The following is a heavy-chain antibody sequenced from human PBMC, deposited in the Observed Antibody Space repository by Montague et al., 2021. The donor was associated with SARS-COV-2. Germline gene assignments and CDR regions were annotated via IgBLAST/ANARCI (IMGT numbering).Heavy chain of an antibody. CDR1: GFNFDSYA. CDR3: ARDRWSIVSAGYLDY. CDR2: VSFNEDNK. V-gene: IGHV3-30*04. J-gene: IGHJ4*02. D-gene: IGHD5/OR15-5a*01. Sequence: SRRLSCAASGFNFDSYAMHWVRQAPGKGLEWVASVSFNEDNKDYADSVKGRFTISRDSFRNMVYLQMESLRPEDTAVYYCARDRWSIVSAGYLDYWGQGALVTVS.